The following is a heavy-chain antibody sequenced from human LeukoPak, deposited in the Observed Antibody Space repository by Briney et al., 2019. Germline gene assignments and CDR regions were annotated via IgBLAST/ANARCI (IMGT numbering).Heavy chain of an antibody. Sequence: GGSLRLSCAASGFTVSGNYMSWVRQAPGKGLEWVSVIYSGGSTYYADSVKGRLTISRDNSKNTLYLQMNSLRAEDTAVYYCARAPFSTYPLDYWGQGTLVTVSS. CDR1: GFTVSGNY. D-gene: IGHD2-2*01. V-gene: IGHV3-53*01. CDR2: IYSGGST. CDR3: ARAPFSTYPLDY. J-gene: IGHJ4*02.